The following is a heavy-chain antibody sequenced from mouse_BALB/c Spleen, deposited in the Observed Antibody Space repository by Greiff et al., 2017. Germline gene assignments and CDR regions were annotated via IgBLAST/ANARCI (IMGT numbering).Heavy chain of an antibody. CDR3: ARSYGNYVAY. Sequence: EVQLQQSGPELVKPGASVKISCKASGYTFTDYNMHWVKQSHGKSLEWIGYIYPYNGGTGYNQKFKSKATLTVDNSSSTAYMELRSLTSEDSAVYYCARSYGNYVAYWGQGTLVTVSA. CDR1: GYTFTDYN. J-gene: IGHJ3*01. D-gene: IGHD2-1*01. V-gene: IGHV1S29*02. CDR2: IYPYNGGT.